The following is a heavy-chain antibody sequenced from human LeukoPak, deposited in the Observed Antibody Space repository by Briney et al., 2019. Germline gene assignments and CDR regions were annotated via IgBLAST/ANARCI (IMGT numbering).Heavy chain of an antibody. CDR1: GFTFDDYA. V-gene: IGHV3-9*01. Sequence: GRSLRLSCAASGFTFDDYAMRWVRQAPGKGLEWVSGISWNSGTIGYADSVKGRFTISRDNAKNSLYLQMNSLRAEDTAFYYCAKDSSYNYDSSGFSFHHWGQGTLVTVSS. CDR3: AKDSSYNYDSSGFSFHH. CDR2: ISWNSGTI. D-gene: IGHD3-22*01. J-gene: IGHJ1*01.